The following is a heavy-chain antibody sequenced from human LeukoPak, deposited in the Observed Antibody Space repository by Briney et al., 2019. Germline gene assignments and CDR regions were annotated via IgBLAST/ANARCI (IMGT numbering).Heavy chain of an antibody. D-gene: IGHD6-13*01. J-gene: IGHJ6*02. CDR3: ARHVDNRKSSSWYESYYYYYGMDV. V-gene: IGHV5-51*01. CDR2: IYPGDSDT. Sequence: GESLKISCKGSGYSFSTYWIGWVRQMPGKGLEWMGIIYPGDSDTRYSPSFQGQVTISADKSISTAYLQWSSLKASDTAMYYCARHVDNRKSSSWYESYYYYYGMDVWGQGTTVTVSS. CDR1: GYSFSTYW.